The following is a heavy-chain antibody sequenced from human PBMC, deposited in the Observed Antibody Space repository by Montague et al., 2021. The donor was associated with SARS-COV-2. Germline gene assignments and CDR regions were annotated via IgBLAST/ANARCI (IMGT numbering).Heavy chain of an antibody. CDR2: IYSSGST. CDR3: ARERAIPVAGYYYYAMDV. J-gene: IGHJ6*02. V-gene: IGHV4-4*07. D-gene: IGHD6-19*01. CDR1: SDSISNYY. Sequence: SETLSLTCSVSSDSISNYYWTWVRQPAGRGLQWIGRIYSSGSTNYNPSLKSRITMSVGTSKKQVSLKMNSVTAADTALYYCARERAIPVAGYYYYAMDVWGQGTTVTVSS.